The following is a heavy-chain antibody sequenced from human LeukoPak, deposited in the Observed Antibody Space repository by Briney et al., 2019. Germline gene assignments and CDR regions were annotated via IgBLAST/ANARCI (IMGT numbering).Heavy chain of an antibody. D-gene: IGHD5-12*01. V-gene: IGHV1-69*13. CDR2: IIPIFGTA. J-gene: IGHJ4*02. CDR1: GGTFSSYA. CDR3: ARDSWYSGYDSPSYFDY. Sequence: GASVKVSCKASGGTFSSYAISWVRQAPGQGLEWMGGIIPIFGTANYAQKFQGRVTITADESTSTACMELSSLRSEDTAVYYCARDSWYSGYDSPSYFDYWGQGTLVTVSS.